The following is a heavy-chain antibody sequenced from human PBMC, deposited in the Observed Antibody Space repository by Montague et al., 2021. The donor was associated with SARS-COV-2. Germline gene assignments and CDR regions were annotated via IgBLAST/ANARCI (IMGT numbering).Heavy chain of an antibody. CDR2: IFKNGDI. CDR1: GGSITNDD. Sequence: ETPSLTCTVSGGSITNDDWSWIQQPPGKGLEWIVNIFKNGDIDYNPSLRSRVIISVDTSKSQFSLKVTSVTAADTAAYYCARYYERSLDVWGQGTTVTVSS. J-gene: IGHJ6*02. D-gene: IGHD3-16*01. CDR3: ARYYERSLDV. V-gene: IGHV4-59*08.